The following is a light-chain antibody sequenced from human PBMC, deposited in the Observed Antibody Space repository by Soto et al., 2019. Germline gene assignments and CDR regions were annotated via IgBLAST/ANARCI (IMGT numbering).Light chain of an antibody. Sequence: QSVLTQPPSVSGAPGQRVTISCTGSSSNIGAVYDVHWYQQLPGTAPKLLIFGNGNRPSGVPDRFSGSKSGTSASLAITGLQAEDEADYYCQSYDSSLSGQGVFGTGTKLTVL. V-gene: IGLV1-40*01. CDR3: QSYDSSLSGQGV. CDR1: SSNIGAVYD. CDR2: GNG. J-gene: IGLJ1*01.